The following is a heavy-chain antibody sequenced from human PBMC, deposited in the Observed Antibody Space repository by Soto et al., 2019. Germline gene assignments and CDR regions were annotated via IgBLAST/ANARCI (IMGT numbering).Heavy chain of an antibody. CDR1: GGSISSGGYY. CDR3: ATETDWLLRGLGY. J-gene: IGHJ4*02. V-gene: IGHV4-31*03. Sequence: SETLSLTCTVSGGSISSGGYYWSWIRQHPGKGLEWIGYIYYSGSTYYNPSLKSRVTISVDTSKNQFSLKLSSVTAADTAVYYCATETDWLLRGLGYWGQGTLVTVSS. CDR2: IYYSGST. D-gene: IGHD3-9*01.